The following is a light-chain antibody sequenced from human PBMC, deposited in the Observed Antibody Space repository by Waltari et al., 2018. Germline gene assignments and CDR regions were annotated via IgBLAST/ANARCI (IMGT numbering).Light chain of an antibody. CDR3: QQSYKTHRT. Sequence: DIQMTQSPSSLSASVGDRVTITCRASENINTNINWYQQKVGTAPKLLIYLASNLHSGVPSRFSGSGSGTDFTLTIANLQPEDFAIYYCQQSYKTHRTFGQGTKVEIK. CDR1: ENINTN. CDR2: LAS. J-gene: IGKJ1*01. V-gene: IGKV1-39*01.